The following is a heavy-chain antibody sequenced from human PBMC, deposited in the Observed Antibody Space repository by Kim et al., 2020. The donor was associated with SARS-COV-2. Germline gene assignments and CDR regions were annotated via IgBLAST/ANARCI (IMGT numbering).Heavy chain of an antibody. CDR2: IHDSGST. CDR1: GASISTYY. J-gene: IGHJ4*02. CDR3: AIGGASSKPFPY. V-gene: IGHV4-59*01. D-gene: IGHD1-26*01. Sequence: SETLSLTCTVSGASISTYYWSWIRQPPGKGLEWIGYIHDSGSTLYNPSLKSRVTISLDTSKNQFSLRLNSVTAADTAVYYCAIGGASSKPFPYWGQGTLVTVSS.